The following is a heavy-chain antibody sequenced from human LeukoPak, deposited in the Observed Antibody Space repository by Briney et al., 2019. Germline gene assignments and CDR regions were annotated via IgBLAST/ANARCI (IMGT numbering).Heavy chain of an antibody. CDR1: GGSINSSSYY. V-gene: IGHV4-39*01. J-gene: IGHJ4*02. CDR2: IFYSGNT. CDR3: ARHRSKWLQSSFDY. Sequence: SETLSLTCTVSGGSINSSSYYWGWIRQPPGKGLEWVGSIFYSGNTYDNPSLKSRVTISVDTSKNQFSLKLNSVTAADTAVYYCARHRSKWLQSSFDYWGQGTLVTVSS. D-gene: IGHD5-24*01.